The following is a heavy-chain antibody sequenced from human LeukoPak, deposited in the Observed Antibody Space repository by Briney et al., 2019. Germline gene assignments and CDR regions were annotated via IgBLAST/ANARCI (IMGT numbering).Heavy chain of an antibody. D-gene: IGHD6-6*01. CDR3: ARVLASIAARPFDY. Sequence: ASVKVSCKASGYTFTGYYMHWVRQAPGQGLEWMGWINTNSGGTNYAQKFQGRVTMTRDTSISTAYMELSRLRSDDTAVYYCARVLASIAARPFDYWGQGTLVTVSS. CDR2: INTNSGGT. CDR1: GYTFTGYY. V-gene: IGHV1-2*02. J-gene: IGHJ4*02.